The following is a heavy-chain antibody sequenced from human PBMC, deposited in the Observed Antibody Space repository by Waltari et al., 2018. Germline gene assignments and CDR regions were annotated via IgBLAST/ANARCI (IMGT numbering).Heavy chain of an antibody. D-gene: IGHD6-19*01. CDR2: RRAAGGT. V-gene: IGHV3-23*01. CDR3: ASRRLSVADPFDS. CDR1: GFNFSYYA. Sequence: EVQLLESGGGFVQPGGSLRLSCAASGFNFSYYAMSWVRQAPGMGREWVSVRRAAGGTGYADSVKGRFTVSRDNSRNTVFLQLNSLRAEDAAVYYCASRRLSVADPFDSWGQGTLVTVSS. J-gene: IGHJ4*02.